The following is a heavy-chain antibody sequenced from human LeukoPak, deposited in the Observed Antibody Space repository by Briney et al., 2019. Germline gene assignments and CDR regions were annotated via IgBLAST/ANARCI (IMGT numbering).Heavy chain of an antibody. D-gene: IGHD3-16*01. Sequence: GGSLRLSCAASGFTFSSYSMNWVRQAPGKGLEWVSSISTSGSNIYYADSVKGRFTISRDNAKNSLYLQMNSLRAEDMAIYYCAKDGGQGADYWGQGTLVSVSS. CDR1: GFTFSSYS. CDR2: ISTSGSNI. CDR3: AKDGGQGADY. J-gene: IGHJ4*02. V-gene: IGHV3-21*04.